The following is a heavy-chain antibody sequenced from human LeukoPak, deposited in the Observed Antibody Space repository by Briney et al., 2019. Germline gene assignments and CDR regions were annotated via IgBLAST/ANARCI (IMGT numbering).Heavy chain of an antibody. CDR3: AKAPVRLTLVRGHVFDI. V-gene: IGHV1-8*01. D-gene: IGHD3-10*01. Sequence: ASVKVSCKASGYTFTSYDINWVRQATGQGLEWMGWMNPNSGNTGYAQKFQGRVTMTRNTSISTAYMELSSLRPEDTALYYCAKAPVRLTLVRGHVFDIWGQGTMVTVSS. J-gene: IGHJ3*02. CDR2: MNPNSGNT. CDR1: GYTFTSYD.